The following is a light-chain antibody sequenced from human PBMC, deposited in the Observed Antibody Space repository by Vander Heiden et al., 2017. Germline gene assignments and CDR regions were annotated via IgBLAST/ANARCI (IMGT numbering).Light chain of an antibody. Sequence: DNQKTPSPSSLSASVGDSVTITCRASQDITNNLNWYQQKPRKAPKRLIYAASALHSGGPSRFSGNGSGTDFTLTISRLQPDDFASYYCLQTDNLPWTFGPGTKVEIK. V-gene: IGKV1-39*01. CDR1: QDITNN. CDR2: AAS. J-gene: IGKJ1*01. CDR3: LQTDNLPWT.